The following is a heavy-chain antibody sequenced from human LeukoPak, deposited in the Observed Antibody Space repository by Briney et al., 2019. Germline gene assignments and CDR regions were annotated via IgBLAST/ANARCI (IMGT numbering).Heavy chain of an antibody. CDR3: AKIVGGSYYYFDY. V-gene: IGHV3-33*06. D-gene: IGHD1-26*01. J-gene: IGHJ4*02. CDR1: RFTFSSYA. CDR2: IWYDGSNK. Sequence: GGSLRLPCAASRFTFSSYAMSWVRQAPGKGLEWVAVIWYDGSNKYYADSVKGRFTISRDNSKNTLYLRMNSLRAEDTAVYYCAKIVGGSYYYFDYWGQGTLVTVSS.